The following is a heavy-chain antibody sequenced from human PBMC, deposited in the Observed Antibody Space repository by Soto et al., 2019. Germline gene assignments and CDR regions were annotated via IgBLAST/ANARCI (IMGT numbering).Heavy chain of an antibody. Sequence: EVQLVESGGDLVQPGGSLRLSCAASGFTFSTHWMSWVRQAPGKGLEWVANINDDGSERNYADSVRGRFSVSRDNAKNSLFLQMNGLRVEDTALYYCAKDVRWGQGTQLTVSS. CDR3: AKDVR. CDR2: INDDGSER. V-gene: IGHV3-7*05. CDR1: GFTFSTHW. J-gene: IGHJ4*02.